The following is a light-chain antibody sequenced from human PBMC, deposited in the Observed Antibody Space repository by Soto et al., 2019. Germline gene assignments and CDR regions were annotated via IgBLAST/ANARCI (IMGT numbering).Light chain of an antibody. Sequence: EIVLTQSPGTLSLSPGERATLSCRASQSVSSSYLAWYQQKPGQAPRLLIYGVSSRATGIPDRFSGSGSGTDFTLTISRLEPEDFAVYYCQQYGTSLLTFGRGTKVDIK. CDR3: QQYGTSLLT. CDR2: GVS. V-gene: IGKV3-20*01. J-gene: IGKJ3*01. CDR1: QSVSSSY.